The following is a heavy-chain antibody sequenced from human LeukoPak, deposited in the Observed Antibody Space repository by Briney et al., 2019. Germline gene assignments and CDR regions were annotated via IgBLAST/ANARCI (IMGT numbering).Heavy chain of an antibody. CDR2: IWYDGSNK. CDR1: GFTFSSYG. V-gene: IGHV3-33*01. CDR3: AREAAAGTDWFDP. D-gene: IGHD6-13*01. J-gene: IGHJ5*02. Sequence: PGGSLRLSCAASGFTFSSYGMHWVRQAPGKGLEWVAAIWYDGSNKYYADSVKGRFTISRDNSKNTLYLQMNSLRAEDTAVYFCAREAAAGTDWFDPWGQGTLVTVSS.